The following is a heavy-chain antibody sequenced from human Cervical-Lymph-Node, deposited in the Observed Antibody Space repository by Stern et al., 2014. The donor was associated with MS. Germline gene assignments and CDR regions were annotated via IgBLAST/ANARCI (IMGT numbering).Heavy chain of an antibody. CDR2: ISSSSTYL. D-gene: IGHD2-2*03. CDR3: ATGYCSSISCSIFDH. Sequence: EVQLVESGASLVKPGGSLRLSCAASGFTFTSYYIAWVRQAPGKGLQWISSISSSSTYLDYADSVTGRFTISRDNAKNPVYLQMNSLRVEDMAIYYCATGYCSSISCSIFDHWGQGTLVTVSS. CDR1: GFTFTSYY. J-gene: IGHJ4*02. V-gene: IGHV3-21*06.